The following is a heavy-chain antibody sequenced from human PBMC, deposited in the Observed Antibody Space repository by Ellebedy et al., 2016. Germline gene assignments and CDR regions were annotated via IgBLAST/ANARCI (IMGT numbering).Heavy chain of an antibody. CDR1: GFTFRRYS. V-gene: IGHV3-21*01. J-gene: IGHJ4*02. CDR2: ISSTSTYI. Sequence: GESLKISCAASGFTFRRYSMNWVRQAPGKGLEWVSTISSTSTYIYYVDSVKGRFTISRDNARDSLSLQMNSLRAEDTAVYYCARDISLRDPEGFDFWGQGTLVTVSS. CDR3: ARDISLRDPEGFDF.